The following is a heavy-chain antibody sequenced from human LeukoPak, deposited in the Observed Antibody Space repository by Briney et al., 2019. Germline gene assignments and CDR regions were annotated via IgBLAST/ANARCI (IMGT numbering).Heavy chain of an antibody. V-gene: IGHV3-48*03. CDR3: ARDFSSGWVDY. CDR2: ISTTGTTV. J-gene: IGHJ4*02. CDR1: GFTFSTYD. D-gene: IGHD6-19*01. Sequence: PGGSLRLSCAASGFTFSTYDMNWVRQAPGKGLEWVSHISTTGTTVYYADAVKGRFTISRDNSRNTLYLQMSSLRVEDTAVYYCARDFSSGWVDYWGQGTLVTVSS.